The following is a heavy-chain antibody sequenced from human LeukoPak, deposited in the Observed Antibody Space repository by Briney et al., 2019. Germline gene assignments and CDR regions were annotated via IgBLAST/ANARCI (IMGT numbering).Heavy chain of an antibody. Sequence: GGSLRLSCAASGFTFSSYSMNWVRQAPGKGLEWVSYISSSSSTIYYADSVKGRFTISRDNAKNSLYLQMNSLRAEDTAVYYCARGRLLWFGELNAGLDDWGQGTLVTVSS. CDR2: ISSSSSTI. CDR1: GFTFSSYS. D-gene: IGHD3-10*01. V-gene: IGHV3-48*01. CDR3: ARGRLLWFGELNAGLDD. J-gene: IGHJ4*02.